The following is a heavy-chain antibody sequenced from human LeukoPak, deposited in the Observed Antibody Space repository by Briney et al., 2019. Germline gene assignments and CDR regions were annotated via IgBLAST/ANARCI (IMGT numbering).Heavy chain of an antibody. CDR2: ISGSGGST. J-gene: IGHJ4*02. CDR1: GLTFSNYA. CDR3: AKDQGYDYVWGSYRYIGGDY. Sequence: GGSLRLSCAASGLTFSNYAMSWVRQAPGRGLEWVSGISGSGGSTYYADSVKGRFTISRDNSKNTLYLQMNSLRAEDTAVYYCAKDQGYDYVWGSYRYIGGDYWGQGTLVTVSS. V-gene: IGHV3-23*01. D-gene: IGHD3-16*02.